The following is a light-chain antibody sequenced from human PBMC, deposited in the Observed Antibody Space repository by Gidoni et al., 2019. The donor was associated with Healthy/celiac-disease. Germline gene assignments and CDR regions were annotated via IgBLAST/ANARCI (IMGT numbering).Light chain of an antibody. Sequence: DLQITQSPSTLSASVGDRVTITCRASQSISSWLGWYQQKPGKAPKLRIYKASSLESGVPSRFSGSGSGTEFTLTISSLQPDDFATYYCQQYNSYARTFGPGTKVDIK. CDR1: QSISSW. CDR3: QQYNSYART. J-gene: IGKJ3*01. CDR2: KAS. V-gene: IGKV1-5*03.